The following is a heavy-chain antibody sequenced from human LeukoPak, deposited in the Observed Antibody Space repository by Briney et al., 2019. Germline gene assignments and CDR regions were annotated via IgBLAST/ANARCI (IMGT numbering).Heavy chain of an antibody. CDR1: GFTFSSYA. V-gene: IGHV3-23*01. J-gene: IGHJ4*02. D-gene: IGHD3-22*01. Sequence: GGSLRLSCAASGFTFSSYAMRWVRQAPGKGLEWVSAISGSGGSTYYADSVKGRFTISRDNSKNTLYLQMNSLRAEDTAVYYCAKVWDYSSAPGTYWGQGTLVTVSS. CDR3: AKVWDYSSAPGTY. CDR2: ISGSGGST.